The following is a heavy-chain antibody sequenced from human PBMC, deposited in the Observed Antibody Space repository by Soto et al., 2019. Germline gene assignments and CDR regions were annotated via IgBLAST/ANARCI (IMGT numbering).Heavy chain of an antibody. D-gene: IGHD2-2*01. CDR3: SRGGHRIHTRCSLPNNHKAV. Sequence: ASVTVSCKASGYTFTGYYMHWVRQAPEQGLEWMGWINPNSGGTNYAQKFQGWVTMTRDTSISTAYMELSRLRSDDTAVDYCSRGGHRIHTRCSLPNNHKAVWGTGTTVTV. CDR2: INPNSGGT. CDR1: GYTFTGYY. V-gene: IGHV1-2*04. J-gene: IGHJ6*03.